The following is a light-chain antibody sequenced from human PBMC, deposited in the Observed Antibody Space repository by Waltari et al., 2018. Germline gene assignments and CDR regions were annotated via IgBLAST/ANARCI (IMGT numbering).Light chain of an antibody. CDR1: QSVSSNY. J-gene: IGKJ1*01. Sequence: DSVLTESPATLTLSPGDRATLSCGASQSVSSNYLAWYQQKPGLAPRLLIYDASSRATGIPDRFSGSGSGTDFTLTISRLEPEDFAVYYCQQYGSSRKTFGQGTKVDIK. CDR2: DAS. CDR3: QQYGSSRKT. V-gene: IGKV3D-20*01.